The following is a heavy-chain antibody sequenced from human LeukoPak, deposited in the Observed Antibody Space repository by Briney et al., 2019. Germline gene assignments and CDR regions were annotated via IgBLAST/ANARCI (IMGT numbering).Heavy chain of an antibody. CDR2: IYYSGST. CDR1: SVSINTYY. CDR3: ARTVAGKLVFDD. D-gene: IGHD6-19*01. V-gene: IGHV4-59*12. Sequence: PSETLSLTCTVSSVSINTYYWGWIRQPPGKGLEWIGYIYYSGSTNYNPSLKSRVTISVDTSKNQFSLKLSSVTAADTAMYYCARTVAGKLVFDDWGQGTLVTVSS. J-gene: IGHJ4*02.